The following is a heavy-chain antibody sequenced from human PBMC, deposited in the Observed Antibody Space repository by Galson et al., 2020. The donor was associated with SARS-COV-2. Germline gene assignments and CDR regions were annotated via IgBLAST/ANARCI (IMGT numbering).Heavy chain of an antibody. V-gene: IGHV3-23*01. CDR3: AKGGIYGDYADYFDY. Sequence: GESLKTSCAASGFTFSSYAMSWVRQAPGKGLEWVSAISGSGGSTYYADSVKGRFTISRDNSKNTLYLQMNSLRAEDTAVYYCAKGGIYGDYADYFDYWGQGTLVTVSS. D-gene: IGHD4-17*01. J-gene: IGHJ4*02. CDR1: GFTFSSYA. CDR2: ISGSGGST.